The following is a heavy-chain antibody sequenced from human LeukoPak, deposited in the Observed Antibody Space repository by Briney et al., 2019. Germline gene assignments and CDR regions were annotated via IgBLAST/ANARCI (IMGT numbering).Heavy chain of an antibody. J-gene: IGHJ4*02. V-gene: IGHV3-23*01. CDR3: AKDPRTYSSDVY. D-gene: IGHD6-19*01. Sequence: RSLKLSCAASGFTFSSYAMTWVRQAPGKGLEWVSAISGSGGSTYYADSVKGRFTISRDNSKNTLYLQMNSLRAEDTALYYCAKDPRTYSSDVYWGQGTLVTVSS. CDR2: ISGSGGST. CDR1: GFTFSSYA.